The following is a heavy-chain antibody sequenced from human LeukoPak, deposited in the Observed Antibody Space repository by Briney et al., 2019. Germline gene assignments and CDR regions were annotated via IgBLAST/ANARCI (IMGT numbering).Heavy chain of an antibody. D-gene: IGHD3-10*01. Sequence: SETLSLTCTVSGYSISSGYYWGWIRQPPGKGLEWIGSIYHSGSTYYNPSLKSRVTISVDTSKNQFSLKLSSVTAADTAVYYCAREGEITMVRGVIITVPDYWGQGTLVTVSS. J-gene: IGHJ4*02. CDR2: IYHSGST. V-gene: IGHV4-38-2*02. CDR3: AREGEITMVRGVIITVPDY. CDR1: GYSISSGYY.